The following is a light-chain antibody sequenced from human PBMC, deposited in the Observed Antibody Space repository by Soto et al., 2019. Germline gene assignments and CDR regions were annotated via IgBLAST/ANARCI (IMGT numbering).Light chain of an antibody. CDR1: QSIYNS. V-gene: IGKV1-39*01. J-gene: IGKJ2*01. Sequence: DIQMTQSPSSLSASVGDRVTITCRASQSIYNSLNWYHQKPGKAPKLLIYAASNLQSGVPSRFSGSGSGTDFTLSISSLQPEDFATYYCQQSYSAPYTFGQGTKLEI. CDR3: QQSYSAPYT. CDR2: AAS.